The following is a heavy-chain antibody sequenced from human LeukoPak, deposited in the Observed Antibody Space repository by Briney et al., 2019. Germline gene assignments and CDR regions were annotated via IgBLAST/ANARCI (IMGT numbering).Heavy chain of an antibody. CDR1: GGSISSNSYY. CDR3: ASGYSSSSFDY. Sequence: PSETLSLTCTVSGGSISSNSYYWGWIRQPPGKGLEWIGSIYYTENTYYSPSLKSRVTMSVDTSKNQFSLKLSSVTAADTAVYYFASGYSSSSFDYWGPGTLVTVSS. J-gene: IGHJ4*02. V-gene: IGHV4-39*01. D-gene: IGHD6-6*01. CDR2: IYYTENT.